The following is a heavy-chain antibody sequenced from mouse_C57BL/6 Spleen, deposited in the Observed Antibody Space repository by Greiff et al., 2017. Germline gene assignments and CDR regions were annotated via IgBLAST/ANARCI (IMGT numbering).Heavy chain of an antibody. CDR3: ARDYTYAMDY. J-gene: IGHJ4*01. CDR2: IDPSDSET. V-gene: IGHV1-52*01. D-gene: IGHD2-13*01. CDR1: GYTFTSYW. Sequence: QVQLQQPGAELVRPGSSVKLSCKASGYTFTSYWMHWVKQRPIQGLEWIGNIDPSDSETHYNQKFKDKATLTVDKSSSTAYMQLSSLTSGDSAVYYYARDYTYAMDYWGQGTSVTVSS.